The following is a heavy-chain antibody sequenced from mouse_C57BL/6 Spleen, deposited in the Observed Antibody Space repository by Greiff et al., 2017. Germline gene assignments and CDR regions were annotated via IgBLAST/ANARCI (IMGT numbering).Heavy chain of an antibody. D-gene: IGHD3-2*02. CDR3: ATGGQLRLWFAY. V-gene: IGHV1-63*01. CDR1: GYTFTNYW. CDR2: IYPGGGYT. J-gene: IGHJ3*01. Sequence: QVQLKQSGAELVRPGTSVKMSCKASGYTFTNYWIGWAKQRPGHGLEWIGDIYPGGGYTNYNEKFKGKATLTADKSSSTAYMQFSSLTSEDSAIYYCATGGQLRLWFAYWGQGTLVTVSA.